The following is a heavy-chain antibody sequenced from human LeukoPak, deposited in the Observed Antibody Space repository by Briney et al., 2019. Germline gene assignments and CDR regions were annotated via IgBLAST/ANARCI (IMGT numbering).Heavy chain of an antibody. V-gene: IGHV3-7*03. CDR1: GLTFSNYW. CDR3: AKDCSYGGILFSFDY. CDR2: IKQDGSEK. Sequence: HPGGSLRLSCAASGLTFSNYWMTWVRQAPGKGLEWVANIKQDGSEKNYVDSVKGRFTISRDNSKNTLYLQMNSLRAEDTAVYYCAKDCSYGGILFSFDYWGQGTLVTVSS. D-gene: IGHD4-23*01. J-gene: IGHJ4*02.